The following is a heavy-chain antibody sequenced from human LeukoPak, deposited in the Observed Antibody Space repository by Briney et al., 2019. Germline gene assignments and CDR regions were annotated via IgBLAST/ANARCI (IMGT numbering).Heavy chain of an antibody. V-gene: IGHV4-4*09. D-gene: IGHD6-19*01. CDR3: VQTTGWPGFDY. CDR1: GAPLSRFY. CDR2: IYNGVPT. J-gene: IGHJ4*02. Sequence: PSETLSLICTASGAPLSRFYWNWVRQPPGKGLEWIGNIYNGVPTFFNPSLKSRVTLSVDTSKTQFPLQLASVTAADTAVYYCVQTTGWPGFDYWGQGILVTVSS.